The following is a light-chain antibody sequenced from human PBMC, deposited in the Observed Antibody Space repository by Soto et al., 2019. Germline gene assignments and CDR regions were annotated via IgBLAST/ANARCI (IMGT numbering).Light chain of an antibody. J-gene: IGKJ4*01. V-gene: IGKV3-20*01. Sequence: EIVLTQSPGTLSLCPGERATLSCRASESVSTNYLAWYQQKPGQAPSLLISGASSRATGIPDRFSGSGSGADFTLTINILEPEDFAVYYCQQYGSVPLTFGGGTKVEIK. CDR3: QQYGSVPLT. CDR2: GAS. CDR1: ESVSTNY.